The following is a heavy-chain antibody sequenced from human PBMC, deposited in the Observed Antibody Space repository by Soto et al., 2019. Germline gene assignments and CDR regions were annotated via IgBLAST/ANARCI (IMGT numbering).Heavy chain of an antibody. CDR1: GYTFTSYG. J-gene: IGHJ4*02. V-gene: IGHV1-18*01. Sequence: QVKLVQSGAEVKKPGASVKVSCKASGYTFTSYGISWVRQAPGQGLEWMGWISAYNGNTNYAQKLQGRVTMTTDTSTSTAYMELRSLRSDDTAVYYCARDLFDFWSGYTYYFDYWGQGTLVTVSS. CDR3: ARDLFDFWSGYTYYFDY. D-gene: IGHD3-3*01. CDR2: ISAYNGNT.